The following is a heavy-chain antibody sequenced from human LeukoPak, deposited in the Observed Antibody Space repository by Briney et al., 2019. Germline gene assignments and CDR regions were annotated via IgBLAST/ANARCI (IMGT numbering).Heavy chain of an antibody. Sequence: GGSLRLSCAASGFTLSGYRMHWVRQVPGKGLVWVSRIDANGGGTTYADSVKGRFAISRDNAKNTLYLQMSSLRIEDTAVYYCTRVQAGRSGLMDVWGRGTTVTVSS. CDR2: IDANGGGT. CDR1: GFTLSGYR. CDR3: TRVQAGRSGLMDV. J-gene: IGHJ6*02. D-gene: IGHD2-8*02. V-gene: IGHV3-74*01.